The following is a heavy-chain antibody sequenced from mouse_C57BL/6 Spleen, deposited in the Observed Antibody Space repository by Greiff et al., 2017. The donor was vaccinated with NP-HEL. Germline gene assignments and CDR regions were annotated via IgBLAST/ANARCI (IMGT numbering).Heavy chain of an antibody. D-gene: IGHD1-1*01. CDR2: IDPANGNT. CDR1: GFNIKNTY. V-gene: IGHV14-3*01. Sequence: VTLKESVAELVRPGASVKLSCTASGFNIKNTYMHWVKQRPEQGLEWIGRIDPANGNTKYAPKFQGKATITADTSSNTAYLQLSSLTSEDTAIYYCAREDYYGSSYDWYFDVWGTGTTVTVSS. J-gene: IGHJ1*03. CDR3: AREDYYGSSYDWYFDV.